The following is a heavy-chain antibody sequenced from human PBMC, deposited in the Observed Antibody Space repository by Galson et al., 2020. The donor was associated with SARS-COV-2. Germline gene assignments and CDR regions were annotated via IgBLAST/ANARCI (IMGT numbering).Heavy chain of an antibody. CDR1: GYTFTSYG. V-gene: IGHV1-18*01. D-gene: IGHD6-19*01. J-gene: IGHJ3*02. CDR3: ATHVSESGWLVTSRMDAAFDI. Sequence: ASVKVSCKASGYTFTSYGISWVRQAPGQGLEWMGWISAYNGNTNYAQKLQGRVTMTTDTSTSTAYMELRSLRSDDTAVYYCATHVSESGWLVTSRMDAAFDIWGQGTMVTVSS. CDR2: ISAYNGNT.